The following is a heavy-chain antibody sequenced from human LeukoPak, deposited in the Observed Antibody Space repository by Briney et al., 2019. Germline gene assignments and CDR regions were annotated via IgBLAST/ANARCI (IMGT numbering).Heavy chain of an antibody. J-gene: IGHJ4*02. Sequence: GASVKVSCKASGYTFTGYYMHWVRQAPGQGLEWMGWINPNSGGANYAQKFQGRVTMTRDTSISTAYMELSRLRSDDTAVYYCARLAGSSWYFDYWGQGTLVTVSS. CDR3: ARLAGSSWYFDY. CDR2: INPNSGGA. V-gene: IGHV1-2*02. CDR1: GYTFTGYY. D-gene: IGHD6-13*01.